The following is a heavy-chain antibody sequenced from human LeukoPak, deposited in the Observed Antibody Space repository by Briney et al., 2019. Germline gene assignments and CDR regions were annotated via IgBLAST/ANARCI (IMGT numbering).Heavy chain of an antibody. Sequence: GRSLRLSCAASGFTFSSYAMHWVRQAPGKGLEWVAVISYDGSIKYYADSVKGRFTTSRDNSKNMLYLQMNSLSAEDTAVYYCARDAYGGDSGVGAFDIWGQGTVVTVSS. CDR2: ISYDGSIK. CDR1: GFTFSSYA. J-gene: IGHJ3*02. CDR3: ARDAYGGDSGVGAFDI. D-gene: IGHD4-23*01. V-gene: IGHV3-30-3*01.